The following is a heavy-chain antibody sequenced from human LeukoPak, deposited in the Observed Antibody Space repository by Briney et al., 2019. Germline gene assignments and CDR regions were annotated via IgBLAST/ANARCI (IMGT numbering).Heavy chain of an antibody. D-gene: IGHD6-13*01. CDR3: ARVAAAGNYYFDY. CDR1: GASISGSGYY. V-gene: IGHV4-39*07. J-gene: IGHJ4*02. CDR2: IYYSGST. Sequence: PSETLSLTCAVSGASISGSGYYWGWIRQPPGKGLEWIGSIYYSGSTYYNPSLKSRVTISVDTSKNQFSLKLSSVTAADTAVYFCARVAAAGNYYFDYWGQGTLVTVSS.